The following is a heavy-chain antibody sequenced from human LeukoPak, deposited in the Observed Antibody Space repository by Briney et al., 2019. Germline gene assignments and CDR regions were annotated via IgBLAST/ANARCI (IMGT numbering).Heavy chain of an antibody. CDR1: GFTFSSYG. Sequence: GGSLRLSCAASGFTFSSYGMHWVRQAPGKGLEWVSYISSSGSTIYYADSVKGRFTISRDNARNSLYLQMNSLRAEDTAVYYCARGSSRPLDYWGQGTLATVSS. CDR2: ISSSGSTI. V-gene: IGHV3-48*04. J-gene: IGHJ4*02. CDR3: ARGSSRPLDY. D-gene: IGHD1-14*01.